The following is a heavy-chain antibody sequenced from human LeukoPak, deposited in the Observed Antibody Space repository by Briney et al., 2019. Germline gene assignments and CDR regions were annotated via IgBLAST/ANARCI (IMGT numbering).Heavy chain of an antibody. CDR3: AKAPYYDSSGYSREIYYYYAMDV. CDR1: GFTFSSYG. D-gene: IGHD3-22*01. V-gene: IGHV3-30*18. Sequence: PGGSLRLSCAASGFTFSSYGMHWVRQAPGKGLEWVAVISYDGSNKYYADSVKGRFTISRDNSKNTLYLQMNSLRAEDTAVYYCAKAPYYDSSGYSREIYYYYAMDVWGQGTTVTVSS. J-gene: IGHJ6*02. CDR2: ISYDGSNK.